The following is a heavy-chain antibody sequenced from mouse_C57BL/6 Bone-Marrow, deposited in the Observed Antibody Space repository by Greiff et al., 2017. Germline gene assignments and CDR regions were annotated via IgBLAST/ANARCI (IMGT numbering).Heavy chain of an antibody. J-gene: IGHJ3*01. CDR1: GFTFSSYD. CDR2: ISDGGSYT. Sequence: EVMLVESGGGLVKPGGSLKLSCAASGFTFSSYDMSWVRQTPEKRLEWVATISDGGSYTYYPDNVKGRFTISRDNAKNNLYLQMSHLKSEDTAMYYCARYGSSSFAYWGQGTLVTVSA. D-gene: IGHD1-1*01. V-gene: IGHV5-4*03. CDR3: ARYGSSSFAY.